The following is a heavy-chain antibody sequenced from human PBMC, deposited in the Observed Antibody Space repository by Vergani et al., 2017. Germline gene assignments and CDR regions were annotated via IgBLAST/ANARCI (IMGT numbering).Heavy chain of an antibody. D-gene: IGHD2-15*01. Sequence: EVQLVESGGGLVQPGRSLRLSCAASGFTFDDYAMHWVRQAPGKGLEWVSGISWNSGSIGYADSVKGRFTISRDNAKNSLYLQMNSLRAEDTAVYYCARAGPRICVTGGSCYGRDAFDIWGQGTMVTVSS. V-gene: IGHV3-9*01. CDR1: GFTFDDYA. CDR3: ARAGPRICVTGGSCYGRDAFDI. J-gene: IGHJ3*02. CDR2: ISWNSGSI.